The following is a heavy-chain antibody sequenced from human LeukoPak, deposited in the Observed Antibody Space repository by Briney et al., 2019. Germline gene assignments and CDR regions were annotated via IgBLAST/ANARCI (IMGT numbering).Heavy chain of an antibody. CDR3: ARGARGRFLCSGGSCYLNWFDP. CDR2: IYPGDSDT. J-gene: IGHJ5*02. D-gene: IGHD2-15*01. CDR1: GYSFTSYW. V-gene: IGHV5-51*01. Sequence: NPGESLKISCKGSGYSFTSYWIGWVRQMPGKGLEWMGIIYPGDSDTRYSPSFQGQVTISADKSISTAYLQWSSLKASDTAMYYCARGARGRFLCSGGSCYLNWFDPWGQGTLVTVSS.